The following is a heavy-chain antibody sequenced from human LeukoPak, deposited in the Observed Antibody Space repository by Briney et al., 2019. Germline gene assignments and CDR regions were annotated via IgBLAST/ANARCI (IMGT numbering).Heavy chain of an antibody. V-gene: IGHV4-30-4*01. J-gene: IGHJ1*01. Sequence: SETLSLTCTVSGGSISSGDYYWSWIRQPPGKGLEWIGYIYYSGSTYYNPSLKSRVTISVDTSKNQFSLKLSSVTAADTAVYYCARDHIAAAGPIQHWGQGTLVTVSS. CDR3: ARDHIAAAGPIQH. CDR1: GGSISSGDYY. CDR2: IYYSGST. D-gene: IGHD6-13*01.